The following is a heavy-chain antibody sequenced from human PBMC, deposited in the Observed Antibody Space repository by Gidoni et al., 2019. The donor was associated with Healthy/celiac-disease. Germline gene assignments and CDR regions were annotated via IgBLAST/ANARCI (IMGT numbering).Heavy chain of an antibody. CDR1: GGSISSSSYY. J-gene: IGHJ4*02. CDR3: ARQWGKHHYYFDY. V-gene: IGHV4-39*01. D-gene: IGHD1-26*01. Sequence: QLQLQESGPGLVKPSETLSLTCTVSGGSISSSSYYWGWIRQPPGKGLEWIGSIYYSGSTYYNPSLKSRVTISVDTSKNQFSLKLSSVTAADTAVYYCARQWGKHHYYFDYWGQGTLVTVSS. CDR2: IYYSGST.